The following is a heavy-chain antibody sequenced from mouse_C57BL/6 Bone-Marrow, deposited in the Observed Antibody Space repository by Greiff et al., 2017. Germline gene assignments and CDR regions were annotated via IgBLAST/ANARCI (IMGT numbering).Heavy chain of an antibody. CDR2: IYPRDGST. CDR1: GYTFTDHT. CDR3: ARRAPLLLGFFDY. D-gene: IGHD1-1*01. V-gene: IGHV1-78*01. J-gene: IGHJ2*02. Sequence: QVQLKESDAELVKPGASVKLSCKASGYTFTDHTIHWMKQRPEQGLEWIGYIYPRDGSTKYNQKFKGKATLTADKSSSTAYLQLNSLTSEHSAVXFCARRAPLLLGFFDYWGQGTSLTVSS.